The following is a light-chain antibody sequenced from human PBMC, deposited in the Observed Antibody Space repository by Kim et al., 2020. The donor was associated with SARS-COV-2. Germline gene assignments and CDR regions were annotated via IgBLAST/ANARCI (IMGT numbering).Light chain of an antibody. J-gene: IGKJ2*01. CDR2: SGS. V-gene: IGKV3-20*01. CDR3: QQYGTAPPYT. Sequence: SAWERDSLTCRARKSGCGNRLALYQQKTGQAPRSLIYSGSSMATGVAERFSGSGSWTEFILSISRLEPEDFAMYYCQQYGTAPPYTFGQGTKLEI. CDR1: KSGCGNR.